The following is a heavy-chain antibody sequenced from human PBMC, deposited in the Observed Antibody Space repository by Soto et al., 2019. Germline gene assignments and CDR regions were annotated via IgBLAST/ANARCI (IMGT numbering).Heavy chain of an antibody. CDR2: IVVGSGNT. Sequence: SVKVSCKASGFTFTSSAVQWVRQARGQRLEWIGWIVVGSGNTNYAQKFQERVTTTRDMSTSTAYMELSSLRSEDTAVYYCAAPVEMATITGAFDIWGQGTMVTVSS. CDR1: GFTFTSSA. J-gene: IGHJ3*02. V-gene: IGHV1-58*01. CDR3: AAPVEMATITGAFDI. D-gene: IGHD5-12*01.